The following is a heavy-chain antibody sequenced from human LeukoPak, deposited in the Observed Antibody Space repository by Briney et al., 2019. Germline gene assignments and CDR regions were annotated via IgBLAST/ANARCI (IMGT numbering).Heavy chain of an antibody. Sequence: SETLSLTCTVSGGSISSSSYYWSWIRQPPGKGLEWIGYIYYSGSTYYNPSLKSRVTISVDTSKNHFSLKLSSVTAADTAVYYCARPRRDYGEHYMDVWGKGTTVTISS. CDR2: IYYSGST. D-gene: IGHD4-17*01. V-gene: IGHV4-61*03. CDR1: GGSISSSSYY. J-gene: IGHJ6*03. CDR3: ARPRRDYGEHYMDV.